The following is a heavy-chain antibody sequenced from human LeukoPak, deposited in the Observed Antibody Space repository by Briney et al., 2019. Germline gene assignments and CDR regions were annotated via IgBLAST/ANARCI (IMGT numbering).Heavy chain of an antibody. Sequence: SETLSLTCAVYGGSFSGYYWSWIRQPPGKRLEWIGAINHIGSTNYNPSLKSRVTISVDTSKNQFSLKLSSVTAADTAVYYCASSYYYGSGSYYPPFDYWGQETLVTVSS. D-gene: IGHD3-10*01. J-gene: IGHJ4*02. CDR1: GGSFSGYY. CDR3: ASSYYYGSGSYYPPFDY. CDR2: INHIGST. V-gene: IGHV4-34*01.